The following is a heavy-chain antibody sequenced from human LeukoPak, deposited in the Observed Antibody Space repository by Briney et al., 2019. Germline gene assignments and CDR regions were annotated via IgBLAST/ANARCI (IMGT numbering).Heavy chain of an antibody. V-gene: IGHV3-30*04. D-gene: IGHD1-26*01. CDR3: ARDGWELRYFDY. J-gene: IGHJ4*02. Sequence: GGSLRLSCAASGFTFSSYAMHWVRQAPGKGLEWVAVISYDGSNKYYADSVKGRFTISRDNSKNTLYLQMNSLRAEDTAVYYCARDGWELRYFDYWGQGTPVTVSS. CDR2: ISYDGSNK. CDR1: GFTFSSYA.